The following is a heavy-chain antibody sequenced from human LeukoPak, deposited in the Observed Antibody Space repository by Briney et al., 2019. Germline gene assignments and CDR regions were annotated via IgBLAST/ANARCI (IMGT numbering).Heavy chain of an antibody. CDR1: GYTFTGYY. J-gene: IGHJ6*03. Sequence: ASVKVSCKASGYTFTGYYMHWVRQAPGQGLEWMGWINPNSGGTNYAQKLQGRVTMTTDTSTSTAYMELRSLRSDDTAVYYCARDPPRPYYDFWSGSSLGAYYYYMDVWGKGTTVTVSS. V-gene: IGHV1-2*02. D-gene: IGHD3-3*01. CDR3: ARDPPRPYYDFWSGSSLGAYYYYMDV. CDR2: INPNSGGT.